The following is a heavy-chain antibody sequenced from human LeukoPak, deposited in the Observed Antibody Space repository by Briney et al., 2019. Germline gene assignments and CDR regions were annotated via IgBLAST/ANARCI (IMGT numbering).Heavy chain of an antibody. CDR3: ARYSRVTIWFGELWPYYYGMDV. D-gene: IGHD3-10*01. CDR1: GYTFTSYG. CDR2: ISAYNGNT. J-gene: IGHJ6*02. V-gene: IGHV1-18*01. Sequence: ASVKVSCRASGYTFTSYGISGVRQAPGQGLEWMGWISAYNGNTNYAQKLQGRVTMTTDTSTSTAYMELRSLRSDDTAVYYCARYSRVTIWFGELWPYYYGMDVWDQGTTVTVSS.